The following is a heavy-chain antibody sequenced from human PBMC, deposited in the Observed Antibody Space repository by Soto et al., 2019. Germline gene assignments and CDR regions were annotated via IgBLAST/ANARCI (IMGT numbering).Heavy chain of an antibody. Sequence: EGQLVESGGGLVQPGGSLRLSCAASGFSFSGDGMNWVRQAPGKGLEWISYISHSGSSNYYADSVRGRFTISRDNAKNSLYLQMNSLRGDDSAVYFCARETFVVVSATVQYFFGMDVWGQGTTVTVSS. CDR3: ARETFVVVSATVQYFFGMDV. CDR2: ISHSGSSN. V-gene: IGHV3-48*03. CDR1: GFSFSGDG. D-gene: IGHD2-21*01. J-gene: IGHJ6*02.